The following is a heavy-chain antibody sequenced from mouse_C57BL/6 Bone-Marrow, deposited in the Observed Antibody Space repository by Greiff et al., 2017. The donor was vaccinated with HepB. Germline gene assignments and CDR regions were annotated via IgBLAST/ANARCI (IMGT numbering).Heavy chain of an antibody. Sequence: EVKLMESGGGLVKPGGSLKLSCAASGFTFSDYGMHWVRQAPEKGLEWVAYISSGSSTIYYADTVKGRFTISRDNAKNTLFLQMTSLRSEDTAMYYCAYYGSSHWFAYWGQGTLVTVSA. CDR1: GFTFSDYG. CDR3: AYYGSSHWFAY. J-gene: IGHJ3*01. CDR2: ISSGSSTI. D-gene: IGHD1-1*01. V-gene: IGHV5-17*01.